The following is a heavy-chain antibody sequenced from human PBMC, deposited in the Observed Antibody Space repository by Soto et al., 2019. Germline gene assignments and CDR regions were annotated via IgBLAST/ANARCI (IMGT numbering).Heavy chain of an antibody. CDR1: GFTFSSYA. Sequence: GGSLRLSCAASGFTFSSYAMSWVRQAPGKGLEWVSAISGSGGSTYYADSVKGRLTISRDNSKNTLYLQMNSLRAEDTAVYYCAKDPSGITGTTGYWGQGTLVTVSS. J-gene: IGHJ4*02. CDR3: AKDPSGITGTTGY. V-gene: IGHV3-23*01. CDR2: ISGSGGST. D-gene: IGHD1-7*01.